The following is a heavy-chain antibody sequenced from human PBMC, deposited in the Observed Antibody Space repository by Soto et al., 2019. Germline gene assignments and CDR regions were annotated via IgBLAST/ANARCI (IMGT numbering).Heavy chain of an antibody. CDR3: AKDSTLLWSGYAYGMDV. Sequence: GGSLRLSCAASGFTFSSYGMHWVRQAPGKGLEWVAVISYDGSNKYYADSVKGRFTISRDNSKNTLYLQMNSLRAEDTAVYYCAKDSTLLWSGYAYGMDVWGQGTTVTVS. D-gene: IGHD3-3*01. V-gene: IGHV3-30*18. CDR2: ISYDGSNK. CDR1: GFTFSSYG. J-gene: IGHJ6*02.